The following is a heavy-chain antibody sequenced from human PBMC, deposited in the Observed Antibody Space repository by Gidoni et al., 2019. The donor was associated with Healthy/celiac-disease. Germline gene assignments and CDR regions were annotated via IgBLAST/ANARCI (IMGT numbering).Heavy chain of an antibody. CDR2: IYHSGST. D-gene: IGHD2-15*01. CDR1: GYSISSGYY. V-gene: IGHV4-38-2*02. Sequence: QVQLQESGPGLVKPSETLSLPCAVSGYSISSGYYWGWIRQPPGKGLEWIGSIYHSGSTYYNPSLKSRVTISVDTSKNQFSLKLSSVTAADTAVYYCAREVDIVVVVAAPVWFDPWGQGTLVTVSS. CDR3: AREVDIVVVVAAPVWFDP. J-gene: IGHJ5*02.